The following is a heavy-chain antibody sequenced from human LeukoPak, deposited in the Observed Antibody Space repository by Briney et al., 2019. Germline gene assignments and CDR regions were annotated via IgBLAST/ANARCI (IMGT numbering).Heavy chain of an antibody. CDR3: ARVHITYYYDSSGYYYYPHFDL. V-gene: IGHV3-7*01. CDR1: GFTVSSNY. D-gene: IGHD3-22*01. Sequence: GGSLRLSCAASGFTVSSNYMSWVRQAPGKGLEWVANIKQDGSEKYYVDSVKGRFTISRDNAKNSLYLQMNSLRAEDTAVYYCARVHITYYYDSSGYYYYPHFDLWGRGTLVTVSS. J-gene: IGHJ2*01. CDR2: IKQDGSEK.